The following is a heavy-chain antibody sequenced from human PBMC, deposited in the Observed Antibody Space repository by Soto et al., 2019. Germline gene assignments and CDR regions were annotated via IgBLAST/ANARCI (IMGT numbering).Heavy chain of an antibody. D-gene: IGHD3-22*01. CDR3: ARDAVSYFYDSSGSRAYGLDV. CDR1: GFTFSSYS. CDR2: ISSSSSYI. Sequence: GSLRLSCAASGFTFSSYSMNWVRQAPGKGLEWVSSISSSSSYIYYADSVKGRFTISRDNAKNSLYLQMNSLRAEDTAVYYCARDAVSYFYDSSGSRAYGLDVWGQGTTVTVSS. J-gene: IGHJ6*02. V-gene: IGHV3-21*01.